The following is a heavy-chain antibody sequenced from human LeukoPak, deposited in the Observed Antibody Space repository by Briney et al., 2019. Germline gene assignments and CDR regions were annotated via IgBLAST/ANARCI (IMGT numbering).Heavy chain of an antibody. CDR3: AVAGSWPLDY. J-gene: IGHJ4*02. Sequence: GESLKISCKGSGYSFTSYWIGWVRQMPGKGLEWMGVIYPGDSDTSYSPSFQGQVTISADKSISTAYLQWSSLKASDPAIYYCAVAGSWPLDYWGQGTLVTVSS. D-gene: IGHD6-13*01. CDR1: GYSFTSYW. CDR2: IYPGDSDT. V-gene: IGHV5-51*01.